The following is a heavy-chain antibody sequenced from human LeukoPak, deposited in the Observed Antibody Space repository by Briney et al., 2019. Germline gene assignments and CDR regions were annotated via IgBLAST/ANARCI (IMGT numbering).Heavy chain of an antibody. J-gene: IGHJ5*02. D-gene: IGHD3-16*02. Sequence: ASVKVSCKASGGTFSSYAISWVRQAPGQGLEWMGGTIPIFGTANYAQKFQGRVTITADESTSTAYMELSSLRSEDTAVYYCAREITFGGVIVGGGKNWFDPWGQGTLVTVSS. CDR3: AREITFGGVIVGGGKNWFDP. V-gene: IGHV1-69*01. CDR1: GGTFSSYA. CDR2: TIPIFGTA.